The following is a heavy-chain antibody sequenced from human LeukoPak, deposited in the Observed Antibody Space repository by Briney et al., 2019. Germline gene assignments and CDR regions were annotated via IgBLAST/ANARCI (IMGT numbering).Heavy chain of an antibody. CDR3: ARVEPRYFDWLLYSPDRDTAFDI. V-gene: IGHV7-4-1*02. CDR1: GYTFTSYG. D-gene: IGHD3-9*01. J-gene: IGHJ3*02. CDR2: INTNTGNP. Sequence: GASVKVSCKASGYTFTSYGISWVRQAPGQGLEWMGWINTNTGNPTYAQGFTGRFVFSLDTSVSTAYLQISSLKAEDTAVYYCARVEPRYFDWLLYSPDRDTAFDIWGQGTMVTVSS.